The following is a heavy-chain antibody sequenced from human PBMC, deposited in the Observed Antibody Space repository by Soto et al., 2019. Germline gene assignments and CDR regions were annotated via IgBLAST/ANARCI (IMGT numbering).Heavy chain of an antibody. CDR1: GFTFSNYA. D-gene: IGHD6-19*01. Sequence: EVQLLESGGGLVEPGGSLRLSCAASGFTFSNYAMNWVRQAPGKGLEWVSAISGSGGSTYYAYSVKGRFTISRDNSKNTMYGQMNSLRAEDTAVYYCTKNALQGAVAGPNWFDPWGQGTLVTVSS. V-gene: IGHV3-23*01. CDR2: ISGSGGST. CDR3: TKNALQGAVAGPNWFDP. J-gene: IGHJ5*02.